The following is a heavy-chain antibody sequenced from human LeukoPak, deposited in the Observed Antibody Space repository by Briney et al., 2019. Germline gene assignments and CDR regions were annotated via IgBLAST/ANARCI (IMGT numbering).Heavy chain of an antibody. J-gene: IGHJ3*02. Sequence: PGGSLRLSCAASGFTFSSYGMHWVRQAPGKGLEWVAVIWYDGSNKYYADSVKGRFTISRDNSKNTLYLQMNSLRAEDTAVYYCARHRYSSGWYPYDAFDIWGQGTMVTVSS. CDR2: IWYDGSNK. V-gene: IGHV3-33*01. CDR1: GFTFSSYG. CDR3: ARHRYSSGWYPYDAFDI. D-gene: IGHD6-19*01.